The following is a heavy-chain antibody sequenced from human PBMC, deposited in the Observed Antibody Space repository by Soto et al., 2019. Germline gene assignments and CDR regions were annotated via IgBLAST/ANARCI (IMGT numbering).Heavy chain of an antibody. CDR3: ARGRGYSGDDHYYYFDMDV. Sequence: RASVKVSCKASGGTFNNYPITWVRQAPGEGLEWMGGSIPIFGTANYAQKFQGRVTISVDESTSTAYMELSSLRSEDTAVYYCARGRGYSGDDHYYYFDMDVWGQGTTVTV. CDR1: GGTFNNYP. CDR2: SIPIFGTA. J-gene: IGHJ6*02. V-gene: IGHV1-69*13. D-gene: IGHD5-12*01.